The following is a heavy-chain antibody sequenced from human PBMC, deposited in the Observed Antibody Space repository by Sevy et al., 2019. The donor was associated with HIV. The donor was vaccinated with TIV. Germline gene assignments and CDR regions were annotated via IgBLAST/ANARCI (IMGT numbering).Heavy chain of an antibody. Sequence: GESLKISCTVSGFIFNNKGMHWVRQAPGRGLEWVAAIFSDGTTKYYGDSVKGRFTISRDNSKNALFLQMNSLRVDDTALYYCARESGSDWYLDSWGQGTLVIVSS. CDR2: IFSDGTTK. V-gene: IGHV3-30*12. CDR3: ARESGSDWYLDS. J-gene: IGHJ4*02. CDR1: GFIFNNKG. D-gene: IGHD2-21*02.